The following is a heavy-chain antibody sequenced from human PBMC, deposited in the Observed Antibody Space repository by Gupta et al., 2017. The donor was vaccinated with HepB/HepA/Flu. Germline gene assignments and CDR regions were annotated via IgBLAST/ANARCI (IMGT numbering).Heavy chain of an antibody. CDR3: ARLTRSPDYYFMDV. J-gene: IGHJ6*03. CDR2: ISDNGKNT. Sequence: QVQLVESGGGVVHPGRSLRLSCGVSGFTSSSYGMLWVRQAPGRGLEWVAVISDNGKNTFYGDSVKGRFTISSDNSEDTLYLQMNSLRADDAAVYYCARLTRSPDYYFMDVWGKGTTVIVSS. V-gene: IGHV3-30*03. CDR1: GFTSSSYG. D-gene: IGHD1-14*01.